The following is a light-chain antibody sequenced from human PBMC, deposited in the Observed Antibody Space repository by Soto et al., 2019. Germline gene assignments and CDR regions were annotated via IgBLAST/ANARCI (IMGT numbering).Light chain of an antibody. CDR1: QSINSW. Sequence: DIQMTQSPSTLSASVGDRVTITCRASQSINSWLAWYQQKPGRAPKLLIYKASSLESGVPSRFSGSGSGTKITLTMSSLQPDDFATYYCQQYNGYSQTFGQGTKVEIK. V-gene: IGKV1-5*03. CDR2: KAS. CDR3: QQYNGYSQT. J-gene: IGKJ1*01.